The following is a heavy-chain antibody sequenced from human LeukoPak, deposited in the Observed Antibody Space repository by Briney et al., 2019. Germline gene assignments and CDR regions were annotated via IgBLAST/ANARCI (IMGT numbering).Heavy chain of an antibody. V-gene: IGHV3-7*01. Sequence: GGSLRLSCAVSGFTFSSYWMSWVRQAPGKGLEWVANIKQDGSEKYYVDSVKGRFTISRDNAKNSLYLQMNSLRAEDTAVYYCARPRFKLAPSDYWGQGTLVTVSS. CDR1: GFTFSSYW. CDR3: ARPRFKLAPSDY. J-gene: IGHJ4*02. D-gene: IGHD2-15*01. CDR2: IKQDGSEK.